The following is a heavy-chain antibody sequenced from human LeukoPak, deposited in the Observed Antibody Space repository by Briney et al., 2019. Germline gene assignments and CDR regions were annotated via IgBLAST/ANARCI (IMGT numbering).Heavy chain of an antibody. Sequence: GGSLRLSCAASGFTFSSYGMSWVRQAPGKGLEWFSAISNSGGSTPYADSVEGRFTISRDNSKNTLYLQMNSLRGEDTAVYYCARGPWSAAGYNGMDVWGQGTTVTVSS. V-gene: IGHV3-23*01. CDR2: ISNSGGST. D-gene: IGHD2-2*02. J-gene: IGHJ6*02. CDR1: GFTFSSYG. CDR3: ARGPWSAAGYNGMDV.